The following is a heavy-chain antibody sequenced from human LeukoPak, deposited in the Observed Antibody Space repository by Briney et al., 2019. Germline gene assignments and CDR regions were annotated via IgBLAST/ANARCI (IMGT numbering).Heavy chain of an antibody. D-gene: IGHD4-23*01. CDR2: IYYSGST. CDR3: ARVSVGGNYFFDP. CDR1: GGSISGHY. Sequence: SETLSLTCTVSGGSISGHYWSWLRQPPGKGLEWTGYIYYSGSTNYNPSLKSRVTISLDTSKNQFSLKLSSVTAADTAVYYCARVSVGGNYFFDPWGQGTLVTVSS. J-gene: IGHJ5*02. V-gene: IGHV4-59*11.